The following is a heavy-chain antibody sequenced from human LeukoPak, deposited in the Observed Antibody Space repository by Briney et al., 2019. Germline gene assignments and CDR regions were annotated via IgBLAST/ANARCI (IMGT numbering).Heavy chain of an antibody. CDR3: ARIHSLSYYYGMDV. D-gene: IGHD3-16*02. J-gene: IGHJ6*04. CDR2: INAGNGNT. Sequence: GASVKVSFKASGYTFTSYAMHWVRQAPGQRLEWMGWINAGNGNTKYSQKFQGRVTITRDTSASTAYMELSSLRSEDTAVHYCARIHSLSYYYGMDVWGKGTTVTVSS. CDR1: GYTFTSYA. V-gene: IGHV1-3*01.